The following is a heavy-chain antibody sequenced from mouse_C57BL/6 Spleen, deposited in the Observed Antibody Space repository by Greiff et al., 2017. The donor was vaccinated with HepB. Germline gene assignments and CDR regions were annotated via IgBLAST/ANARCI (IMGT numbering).Heavy chain of an antibody. J-gene: IGHJ4*01. V-gene: IGHV2-2*01. CDR3: ARGEWVRRGMDD. D-gene: IGHD2-2*01. CDR2: IWSGGST. Sequence: QVQLQQSGPGLVQPSQSLSITCTVSGFSLTSYGVHWVRQSPGKGLEWLGVIWSGGSTDYNAAFIARLSISKDNTKSRVFFKLNSLQADDTAIYYCARGEWVRRGMDDWGQGTSVTVSS. CDR1: GFSLTSYG.